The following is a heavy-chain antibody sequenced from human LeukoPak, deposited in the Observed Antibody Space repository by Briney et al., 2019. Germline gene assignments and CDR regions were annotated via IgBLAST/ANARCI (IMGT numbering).Heavy chain of an antibody. Sequence: GGSLRLSCATSGFSFSSYAMSWVRQAPGKGLEWVSFIYSGGNTHYSDSVKGRFTISRDNSKNTLYLQMNSLRAEDTAIYYCARRAGEYSHPYDYWGQGTLVTVSS. CDR1: GFSFSSYA. V-gene: IGHV3-53*01. CDR2: IYSGGNT. J-gene: IGHJ4*02. D-gene: IGHD2-15*01. CDR3: ARRAGEYSHPYDY.